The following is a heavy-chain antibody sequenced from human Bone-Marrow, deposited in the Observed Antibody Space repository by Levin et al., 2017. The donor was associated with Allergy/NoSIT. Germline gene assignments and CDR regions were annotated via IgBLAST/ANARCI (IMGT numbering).Heavy chain of an antibody. D-gene: IGHD6-19*01. V-gene: IGHV4-39*01. J-gene: IGHJ4*02. CDR2: IYDSGKT. CDR3: ARFKKWLSKVDS. CDR1: GGSLTTTNYY. Sequence: SETLSLTCTVSGGSLTTTNYYWGWIRQPPGKGLEWIGSIYDSGKTDYNPSLKSRVTISVDTSKSQFSLKLSSVTATDMAVYYCARFKKWLSKVDSWGRGTLVTVSS.